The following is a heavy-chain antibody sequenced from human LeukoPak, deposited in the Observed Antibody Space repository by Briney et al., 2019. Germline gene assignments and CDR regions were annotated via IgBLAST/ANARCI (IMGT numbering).Heavy chain of an antibody. J-gene: IGHJ3*02. CDR1: GGSISSGDYY. Sequence: SETLSLTCTVSGGSISSGDYYWSWIRQPPGKGLEWIGYIYYSGSTYYNPSLKSRVTISVDTSKNQFSLKLSSVTAADTAVYYCARDSVVVPAAIPENAFDIWGQGTMVTVSS. CDR3: ARDSVVVPAAIPENAFDI. V-gene: IGHV4-30-4*08. CDR2: IYYSGST. D-gene: IGHD2-2*02.